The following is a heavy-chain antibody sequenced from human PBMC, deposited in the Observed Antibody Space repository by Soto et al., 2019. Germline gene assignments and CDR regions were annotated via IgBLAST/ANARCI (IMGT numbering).Heavy chain of an antibody. Sequence: QVQLQESGPGLVKPSETLSLTCTVSGGSISSYYWSWIRQPPGKGLEWIGYIYYSGSTNYNPSLKSRVTISVDTSKNQFSLKLSSVTAAHTAVYYCARYCSGGSCYLDPWGQGTLVTVSS. D-gene: IGHD2-15*01. V-gene: IGHV4-59*01. J-gene: IGHJ5*02. CDR3: ARYCSGGSCYLDP. CDR1: GGSISSYY. CDR2: IYYSGST.